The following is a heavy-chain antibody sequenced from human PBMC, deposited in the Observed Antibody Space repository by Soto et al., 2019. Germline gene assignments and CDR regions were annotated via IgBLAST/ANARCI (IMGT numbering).Heavy chain of an antibody. D-gene: IGHD6-13*01. V-gene: IGHV3-30*18. CDR1: GFTFSSYG. CDR3: AKERDRYVIAAAGSYFDY. Sequence: RLSLRLSCAASGFTFSSYGMHWVRQAPGKVLEWVAVISYDGSNKYYADSVKGRFTISRDNSKNTLYLQMNSLRAEDTAVYYCAKERDRYVIAAAGSYFDYWGQGTLDTVSS. CDR2: ISYDGSNK. J-gene: IGHJ4*02.